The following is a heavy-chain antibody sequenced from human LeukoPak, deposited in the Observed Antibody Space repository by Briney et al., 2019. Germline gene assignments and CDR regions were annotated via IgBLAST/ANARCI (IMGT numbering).Heavy chain of an antibody. CDR2: IYYSGST. V-gene: IGHV4-59*08. D-gene: IGHD2-2*01. CDR1: GGSISSYY. J-gene: IGHJ3*02. Sequence: SETLSLTCTVSGGSISSYYWSWIRQPPGKGLEWIGYIYYSGSTDYNPSLKSRVTISVDTSKNQFSLKLSSVTAADTAVYYCAKGYCSSTSCYDAFDIWGQGTMVTVSS. CDR3: AKGYCSSTSCYDAFDI.